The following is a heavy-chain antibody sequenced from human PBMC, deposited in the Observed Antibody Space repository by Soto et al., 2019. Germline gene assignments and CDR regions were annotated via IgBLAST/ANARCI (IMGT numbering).Heavy chain of an antibody. CDR3: AKVLSVAVTGMGGDY. CDR1: GFTFSSYA. J-gene: IGHJ4*02. CDR2: ISGSGGST. Sequence: GGSLRLSCAASGFTFSSYAMSWVRQAPGKGLEWVSAISGSGGSTYYADSVKGRFTISRDNSKNTLYLQMNSLRAEDTAVYYCAKVLSVAVTGMGGDYWGQGTLVTVSS. V-gene: IGHV3-23*01. D-gene: IGHD6-19*01.